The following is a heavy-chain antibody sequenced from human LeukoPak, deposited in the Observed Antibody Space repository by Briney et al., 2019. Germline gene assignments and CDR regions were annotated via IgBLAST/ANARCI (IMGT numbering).Heavy chain of an antibody. Sequence: SKTLSLTCAVYGGSFSGYCWSWIRQPPGKGLEWIGEINHSGSTNYNPSLKSRVTISVDTSKNQFSLKLSSVTAADTAVYYCASMGGFAFDIWGQGTTVTVSS. D-gene: IGHD3-16*01. CDR2: INHSGST. V-gene: IGHV4-34*01. CDR1: GGSFSGYC. CDR3: ASMGGFAFDI. J-gene: IGHJ3*02.